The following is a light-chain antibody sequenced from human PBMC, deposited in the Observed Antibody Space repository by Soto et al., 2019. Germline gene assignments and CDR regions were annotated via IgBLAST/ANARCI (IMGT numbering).Light chain of an antibody. CDR1: QSVLYSSNNKNC. CDR3: KQYESTPPT. V-gene: IGKV4-1*01. CDR2: WAT. J-gene: IGKJ2*01. Sequence: DIVMTQSPDSLAVSLGERATINCKTSQSVLYSSNNKNCLAWYQQRPGQPPKLLIYWATTRESGVPDRFSGSGSGTDFTLTITNLQAEDVAVYYCKQYESTPPTFGQGTKLEIK.